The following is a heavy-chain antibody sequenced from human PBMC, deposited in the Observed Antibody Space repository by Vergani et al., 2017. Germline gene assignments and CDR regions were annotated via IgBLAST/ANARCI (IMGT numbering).Heavy chain of an antibody. CDR3: AKGDYGGNFGGY. D-gene: IGHD4-23*01. CDR1: GYTLTELS. Sequence: VQLVQSGAEVKKPGASVKVSCKVSGYTLTELSMHWVRQAPGKGLEWMGGFDPEDGETIHAQKFQGRVTMTEDTSTDTAYMELRSLRSDDTAVYYCAKGDYGGNFGGYWGQGTLITVSS. CDR2: FDPEDGET. J-gene: IGHJ4*02. V-gene: IGHV1-24*01.